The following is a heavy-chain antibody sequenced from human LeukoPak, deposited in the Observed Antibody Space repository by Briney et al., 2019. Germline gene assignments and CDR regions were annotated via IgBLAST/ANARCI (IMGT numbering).Heavy chain of an antibody. CDR2: INQDGRER. Sequence: GGSLRLSCAASVFTFSIYWMSWVRQARGKGLEWVANINQDGRERYLVDDVKGRFTISRDNAKNSLYLQMNSLRAEDTAVYYCARVVAARSFYFDYWGQGTLVTVSS. CDR3: ARVVAARSFYFDY. J-gene: IGHJ4*02. D-gene: IGHD2-15*01. V-gene: IGHV3-7*01. CDR1: VFTFSIYW.